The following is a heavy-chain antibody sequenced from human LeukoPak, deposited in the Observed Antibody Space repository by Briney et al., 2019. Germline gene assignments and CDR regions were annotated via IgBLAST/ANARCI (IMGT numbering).Heavy chain of an antibody. J-gene: IGHJ5*02. CDR3: ARDISGVTFGGVIVH. D-gene: IGHD3-16*01. CDR1: GYTFTSYA. Sequence: ASVKVSCKASGYTFTSYAMHWVRQAPGQRLEWMGWSNAGNGNTKYSQEFQGRVTITRDTSISTAYMELSRLRSDDTAVYYCARDISGVTFGGVIVHWGQGTLVTVSS. CDR2: SNAGNGNT. V-gene: IGHV1-3*02.